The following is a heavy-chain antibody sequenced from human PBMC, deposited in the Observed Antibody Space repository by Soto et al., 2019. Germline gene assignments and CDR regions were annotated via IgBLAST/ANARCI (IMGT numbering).Heavy chain of an antibody. CDR1: GFSLSTSGVG. Sequence: QITLKESGPTLVKPTQTLTLTCTFSGFSLSTSGVGVGWIRQPPGKALEWLALIYWNDDKRYSPSLESRLTITKDTSNNQVVLTMTNMDPVDTATYYCARLSSQMASFDYWGQGTLATVSS. J-gene: IGHJ4*02. V-gene: IGHV2-5*01. D-gene: IGHD3-10*01. CDR3: ARLSSQMASFDY. CDR2: IYWNDDK.